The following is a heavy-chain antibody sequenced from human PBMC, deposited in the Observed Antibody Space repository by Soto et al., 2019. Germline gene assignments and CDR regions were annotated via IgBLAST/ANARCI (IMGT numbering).Heavy chain of an antibody. Sequence: QVQLVQSGAEVKKPGASVKVSCKASGYTFTNYGISWVRQAPGQGLEWMGWISAYNGNTNYAQKFQGRVTMTTDTPPSTAYMELRSLGSGDTAVYYWGGGEGGGRFGGGRALDYWGQGTLVTVSS. CDR2: ISAYNGNT. CDR3: GGGEGGGRFGGGRALDY. V-gene: IGHV1-18*01. CDR1: GYTFTNYG. J-gene: IGHJ4*02. D-gene: IGHD3-16*01.